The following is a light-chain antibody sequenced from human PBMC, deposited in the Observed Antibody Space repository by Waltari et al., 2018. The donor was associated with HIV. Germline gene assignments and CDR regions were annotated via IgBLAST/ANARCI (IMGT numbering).Light chain of an antibody. CDR3: QSYDRSLFWV. V-gene: IGLV1-40*01. J-gene: IGLJ2*01. CDR1: SSTIGADHD. Sequence: QSVLTQPPSVSGAPGQRVTISCIGTSSTIGADHDVYWYRQIPGAAPKLLIYRSDARPSGVPDRFFGSRSGASASLVINGLQTDDEAEYYCQSYDRSLFWVFGGGTKLTVL. CDR2: RSD.